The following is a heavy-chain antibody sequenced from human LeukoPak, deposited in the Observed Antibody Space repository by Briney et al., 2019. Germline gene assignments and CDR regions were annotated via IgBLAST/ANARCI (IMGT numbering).Heavy chain of an antibody. CDR3: ARARNWNDAHFDY. J-gene: IGHJ4*02. Sequence: QSGGSLRLSCAASGLTVSSNYMGWVRQAPGKGLEWVSIIYSGGSTYYADSVKGGFTISRDDPKNTLYLQMNSLRAEDTAVYYCARARNWNDAHFDYWGQGTLVTVSS. D-gene: IGHD1-20*01. CDR2: IYSGGST. CDR1: GLTVSSNY. V-gene: IGHV3-66*01.